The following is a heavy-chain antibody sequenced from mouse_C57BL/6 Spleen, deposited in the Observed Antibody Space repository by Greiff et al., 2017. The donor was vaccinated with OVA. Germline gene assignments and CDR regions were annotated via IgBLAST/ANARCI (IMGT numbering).Heavy chain of an antibody. CDR2: IYPRSGNT. CDR3: ARKYDDYDGDYYAMDY. D-gene: IGHD2-4*01. V-gene: IGHV1-81*01. CDR1: GYTFTSYG. Sequence: QVQLKESGAELARPGASVKLSCKASGYTFTSYGISWVKQRPGQGLEWIGEIYPRSGNTYYNEKFKGKATLTADKSSSTAYMELSSLTSEDSAVYFCARKYDDYDGDYYAMDYWGQGTSVTVSS. J-gene: IGHJ4*01.